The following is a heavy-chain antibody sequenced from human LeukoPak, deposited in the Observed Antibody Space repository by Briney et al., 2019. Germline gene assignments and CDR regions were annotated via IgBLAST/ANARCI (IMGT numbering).Heavy chain of an antibody. CDR1: GGSISGSSYY. D-gene: IGHD7-27*01. J-gene: IGHJ3*02. CDR3: ARGPPSWGSWDAFDI. V-gene: IGHV4-39*01. Sequence: SETLSLTCTVSGGSISGSSYYWGWIRQPPGKGLEWIGSIYYSGSTYYNPSLKSRVAISVDTSKNQFSLKLSSVTAADTAVYYCARGPPSWGSWDAFDIWGQGTMVTVSS. CDR2: IYYSGST.